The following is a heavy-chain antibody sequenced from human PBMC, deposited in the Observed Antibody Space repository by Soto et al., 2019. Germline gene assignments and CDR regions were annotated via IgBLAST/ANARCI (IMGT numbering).Heavy chain of an antibody. D-gene: IGHD3-10*01. CDR1: GDTFNFYS. V-gene: IGHV1-69*02. J-gene: IGHJ4*02. CDR3: ASSYGSGYRAFDS. Sequence: QVQLVQSGAEVKKPGCSVRVSCKASGDTFNFYSINWVRQAPGLGREWMGRSNLTLSMSNYAQRFQGRVTMTADKSTSTAYMELSSMRSEDTAMYYCASSYGSGYRAFDSWGQGALVTVSS. CDR2: SNLTLSMS.